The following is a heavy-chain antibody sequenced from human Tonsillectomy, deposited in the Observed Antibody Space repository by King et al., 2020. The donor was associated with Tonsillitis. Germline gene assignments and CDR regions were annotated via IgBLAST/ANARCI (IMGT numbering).Heavy chain of an antibody. D-gene: IGHD6-25*01. CDR1: GFTFDDYG. CDR2: INWNGGST. J-gene: IGHJ5*02. Sequence: VQLVESGGGVVRPGGSLRLSCAASGFTFDDYGMSWVRQAPGKGLEWVSGINWNGGSTGYADSVKGRFTISRDNAKNSLYLQMNSLRAEDTALYYCARDRSGGSHRSLGWFDPWGQGTLVTVSS. V-gene: IGHV3-20*04. CDR3: ARDRSGGSHRSLGWFDP.